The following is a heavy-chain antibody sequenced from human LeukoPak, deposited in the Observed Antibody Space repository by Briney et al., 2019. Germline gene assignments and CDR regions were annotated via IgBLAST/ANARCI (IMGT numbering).Heavy chain of an antibody. Sequence: ASVTVSCKASGYTFTSYGISWVRQAPGQGLEWMGWISAYNGNTNYAQKLQGRVTMTTDTSTSTAYMELRSLRSDDTAVYYYASTRYFGVVIEPPFDYWGQGTLVTVSS. J-gene: IGHJ4*02. V-gene: IGHV1-18*01. D-gene: IGHD3-3*01. CDR2: ISAYNGNT. CDR3: ASTRYFGVVIEPPFDY. CDR1: GYTFTSYG.